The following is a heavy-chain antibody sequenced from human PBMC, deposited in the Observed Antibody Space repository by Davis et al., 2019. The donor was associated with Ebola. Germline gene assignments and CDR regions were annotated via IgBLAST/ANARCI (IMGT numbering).Heavy chain of an antibody. CDR3: ARRGGWSGAFLDY. V-gene: IGHV5-51*01. Sequence: GESLKISCKGSGYTFTTYWIGWVRQMPGKGLEWMGIIYPGDSDTRYSPSFQGQVTILADKSISTAYLQWSSLKASDTAMYYCARRGGWSGAFLDYWGQGTLVTVSS. J-gene: IGHJ4*02. CDR1: GYTFTTYW. CDR2: IYPGDSDT. D-gene: IGHD3-3*02.